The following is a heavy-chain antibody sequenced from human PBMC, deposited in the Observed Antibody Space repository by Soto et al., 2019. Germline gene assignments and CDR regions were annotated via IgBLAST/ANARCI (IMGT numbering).Heavy chain of an antibody. V-gene: IGHV4-59*01. J-gene: IGHJ3*02. Sequence: HVQLHDAGPGLVKPSETLSLTCAVSGGGSTSYYWNWIRESPGKGLECIGYVYFTGTTKYNPSTSSRVLISLDTSKRRLSTNSTSVTAANAAVYSCARRPGDHSIFAFDIWSQGTLVTVSS. CDR3: ARRPGDHSIFAFDI. CDR1: GGGSTSYY. CDR2: VYFTGTT. D-gene: IGHD3-9*01.